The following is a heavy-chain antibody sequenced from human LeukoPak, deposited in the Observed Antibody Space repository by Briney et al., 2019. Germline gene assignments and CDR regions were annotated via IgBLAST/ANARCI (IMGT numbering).Heavy chain of an antibody. V-gene: IGHV5-51*01. J-gene: IGHJ5*02. CDR2: ISPADSHT. CDR1: GYNFTTHW. CDR3: ARARHCSSTACPGARFDP. D-gene: IGHD2-2*01. Sequence: GESLKISCKVSGYNFTTHWIAWVRQKPGKGLEWMGIISPADSHTTYSSSFQGQVSISVDKSMSTAYLQWSSLKASDTAIYYCARARHCSSTACPGARFDPWGQGTLVTVSS.